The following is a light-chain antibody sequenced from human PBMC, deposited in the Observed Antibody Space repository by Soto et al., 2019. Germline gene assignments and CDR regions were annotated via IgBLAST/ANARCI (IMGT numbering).Light chain of an antibody. V-gene: IGLV2-8*01. CDR2: EVS. Sequence: QSVLTQPPSASGSPGQSVTISCAGTSSDVGGYNYVSWYQQYPGKVPKLMIYEVSERPSGVPHRFSGSKSGNTAFLTVSGLQAEDEADYYCLSYADTAYVFGTGTQLTVL. CDR3: LSYADTAYV. CDR1: SSDVGGYNY. J-gene: IGLJ1*01.